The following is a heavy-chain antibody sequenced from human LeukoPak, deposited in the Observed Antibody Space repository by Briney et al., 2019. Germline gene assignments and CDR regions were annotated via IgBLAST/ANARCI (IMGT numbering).Heavy chain of an antibody. CDR2: IYYSGST. V-gene: IGHV4-30-4*01. CDR1: GGSLSSGDYY. J-gene: IGHJ5*02. Sequence: PSETLSLTCTVSGGSLSSGDYYWSWIRQPPGKGLEWIGYIYYSGSTYYNPSLKSRVTISVDTSKNQFSLKLSSVTAADTAVYYCVTMEVAGTTESGFDPWGQGTLVTVSS. CDR3: VTMEVAGTTESGFDP. D-gene: IGHD1-1*01.